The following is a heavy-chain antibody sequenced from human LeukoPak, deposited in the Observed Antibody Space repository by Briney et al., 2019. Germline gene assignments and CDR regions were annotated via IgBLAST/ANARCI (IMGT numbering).Heavy chain of an antibody. Sequence: GGSLRLSCAASGFTFSAYSMTWVRQAPGKGLEWLANVKHDESERQYVDSVKGRFTISRDNAKNSVHLLMSSLRAEDTAVYYCATTRRLRLDPAPEYFQHWGQGTLVTVSS. CDR2: VKHDESER. CDR3: ATTRRLRLDPAPEYFQH. V-gene: IGHV3-7*01. J-gene: IGHJ1*01. CDR1: GFTFSAYS.